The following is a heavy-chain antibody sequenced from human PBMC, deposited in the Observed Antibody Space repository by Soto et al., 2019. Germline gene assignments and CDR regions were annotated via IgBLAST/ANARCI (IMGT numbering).Heavy chain of an antibody. J-gene: IGHJ4*02. V-gene: IGHV4-59*01. CDR3: ARVQAGTIDY. CDR1: GGSISSYN. CDR2: IYYSGST. Sequence: QVQLQESGPGLVRPSETLSLTCTVSGGSISSYNWSWLRQPPGKGLEWIGYIYYSGSTNYNPSLKRRVTISVDTSKHQFSLKLSSVSAADTAMYYCARVQAGTIDYWGQGALVTVSS. D-gene: IGHD1-1*01.